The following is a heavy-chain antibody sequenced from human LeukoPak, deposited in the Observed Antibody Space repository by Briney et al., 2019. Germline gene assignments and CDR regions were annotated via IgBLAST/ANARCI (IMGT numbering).Heavy chain of an antibody. D-gene: IGHD1-1*01. Sequence: RASVKVSCKASGYTFTSYYMHWVRQAPGQGLEWMGIINPSGGSTNYAQKFQGRVTMTRDMSMSTVYMEPSSLRSEDTAVFYCTTFDYWGQGTLVTVSS. CDR1: GYTFTSYY. CDR3: TTFDY. J-gene: IGHJ4*02. CDR2: INPSGGST. V-gene: IGHV1-46*01.